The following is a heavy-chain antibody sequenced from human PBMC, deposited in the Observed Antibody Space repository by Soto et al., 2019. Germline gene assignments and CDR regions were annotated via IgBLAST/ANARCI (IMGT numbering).Heavy chain of an antibody. J-gene: IGHJ4*02. Sequence: GGSLRPSSAASGFTFSSYGMHWVRQAPGKGLEWVAVIWHDGSKKYYADSMKGRFTISRDNSKNTMFLQMNSLRGEDTAVYYWVRDTVAYCGGDCYPFDSWGEGAQVTVSS. CDR1: GFTFSSYG. CDR2: IWHDGSKK. V-gene: IGHV3-33*01. CDR3: VRDTVAYCGGDCYPFDS. D-gene: IGHD2-21*02.